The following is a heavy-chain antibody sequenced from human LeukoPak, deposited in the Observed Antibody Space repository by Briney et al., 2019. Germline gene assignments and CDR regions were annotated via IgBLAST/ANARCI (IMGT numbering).Heavy chain of an antibody. CDR1: GGSISSSSYY. CDR3: ARSSYYYYMDV. J-gene: IGHJ6*03. V-gene: IGHV4-39*01. CDR2: IYHSGST. Sequence: SETLSLTCTVSGGSISSSSYYWGWIRQPPGKGLEWIGSIYHSGSTYYNPSLKSRVTISVDTSKNQFSLKLSSVTAADTAVYYCARSSYYYYMDVWGKGTTVTVSS.